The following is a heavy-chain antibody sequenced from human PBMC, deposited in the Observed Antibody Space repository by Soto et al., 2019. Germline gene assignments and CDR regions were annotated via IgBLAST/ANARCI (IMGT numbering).Heavy chain of an antibody. CDR3: ARHGDNYYDSSGHLDY. CDR2: INPSGGST. CDR1: GYTFTSYY. J-gene: IGHJ4*02. V-gene: IGHV1-46*01. Sequence: ASVKVACNASGYTFTSYYMHWVRQAPGQGLEWMGIINPSGGSTSYAQKFKGRVTMTRDTSTSTVYMELSSLRSEDKAVYYCARHGDNYYDSSGHLDYWGQGTLVTVSS. D-gene: IGHD3-22*01.